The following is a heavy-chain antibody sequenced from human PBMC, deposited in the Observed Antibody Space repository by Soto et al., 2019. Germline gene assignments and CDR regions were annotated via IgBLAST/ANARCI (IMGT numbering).Heavy chain of an antibody. CDR3: TTGGGPRGYSYFGPPAEEIGYI. CDR1: GFTFNNAW. Sequence: EVQLVESGGGLVKPGGSLRLSCIPSGFTFNNAWLNWVRQAPGKGLEWVAHIKSRTEVATTNYASPVRGRFTISRDDSRDTLFLQMNRLQTDDTGVYYCTTGGGPRGYSYFGPPAEEIGYILGRGTMVTVSS. CDR2: IKSRTEVATT. D-gene: IGHD5-12*01. J-gene: IGHJ3*02. V-gene: IGHV3-15*07.